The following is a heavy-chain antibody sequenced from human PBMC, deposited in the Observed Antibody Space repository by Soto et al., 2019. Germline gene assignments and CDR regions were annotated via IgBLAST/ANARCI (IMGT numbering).Heavy chain of an antibody. CDR2: INHSGST. V-gene: IGHV4-34*01. D-gene: IGHD1-26*01. CDR1: GGSFSGYY. J-gene: IGHJ5*02. Sequence: SETLSLTXAVYGGSFSGYYWSWIRQPPGKGLEWIGEINHSGSTNYNPSLKSRVTISVDTSKNQFSLKLSSVTAADTAVYYCARGGLRGGATTILKKFDPWGQGTLVTVSS. CDR3: ARGGLRGGATTILKKFDP.